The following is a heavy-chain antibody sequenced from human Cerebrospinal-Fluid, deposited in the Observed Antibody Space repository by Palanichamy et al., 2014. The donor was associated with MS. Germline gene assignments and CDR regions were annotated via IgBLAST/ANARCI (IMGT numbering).Heavy chain of an antibody. J-gene: IGHJ4*02. D-gene: IGHD6-19*01. V-gene: IGHV4-59*01. CDR2: IYYSGST. CDR3: ARVRSGWYYFDY. CDR1: GGSISSYY. Sequence: QVQLQESGPGLVKPSETLSLTYTVSGGSISSYYWSWIRQPPGKGLEWIGYIYYSGSTNYNPSLKSRVTISVDTSKNQFSLKLSSVTAADTAFYYRARVRSGWYYFDYWGQGTLLTVSS.